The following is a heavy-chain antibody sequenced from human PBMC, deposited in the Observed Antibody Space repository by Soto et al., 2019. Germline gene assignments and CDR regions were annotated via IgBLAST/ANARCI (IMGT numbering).Heavy chain of an antibody. Sequence: EVQLVESGGGLVQPGGSLKLSCAASGFTFSGSAVHWVRQASGKGLEWVGRIRSKANNYAAVYAASVKGRFTISRDDSKTTAYLQMNSLKTEDTAVYYCTRHAVKYCGGDCYLLPYFDLWGRGTLVTVSS. CDR3: TRHAVKYCGGDCYLLPYFDL. J-gene: IGHJ2*01. V-gene: IGHV3-73*02. CDR2: IRSKANNYAA. D-gene: IGHD2-21*02. CDR1: GFTFSGSA.